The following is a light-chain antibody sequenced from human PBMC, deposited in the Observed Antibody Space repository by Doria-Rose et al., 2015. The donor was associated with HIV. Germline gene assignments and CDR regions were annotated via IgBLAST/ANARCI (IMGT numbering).Light chain of an antibody. Sequence: QSALIQPASVSGSPGQSITISCTGTSSDVGGYNYVSWYQQHPGKAPKFIIYDVNRRPSGASNRFSGSKSGNTASLTISGLQAEDEADYYCSSYTSSSTFVFGIGTKVTV. V-gene: IGLV2-14*03. CDR3: SSYTSSSTFV. CDR2: DVN. CDR1: SSDVGGYNY. J-gene: IGLJ1*01.